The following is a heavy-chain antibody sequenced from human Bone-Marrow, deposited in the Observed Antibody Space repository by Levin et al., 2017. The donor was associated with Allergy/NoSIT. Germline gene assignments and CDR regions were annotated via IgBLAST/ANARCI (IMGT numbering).Heavy chain of an antibody. J-gene: IGHJ4*02. D-gene: IGHD5-18*01. CDR1: GFTFSTYW. Sequence: QAGGSLRLSCEASGFTFSTYWMSWVRQAPGQGLECVAKIKEDGSEKYYVDSVRGRFTISRDNAKNSVYLQMNSLRAEDTAVYYCVRGQYNFAYWGQGTLVTVSS. V-gene: IGHV3-7*01. CDR2: IKEDGSEK. CDR3: VRGQYNFAY.